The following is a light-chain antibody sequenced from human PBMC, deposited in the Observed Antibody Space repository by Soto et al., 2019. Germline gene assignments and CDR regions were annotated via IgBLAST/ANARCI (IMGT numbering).Light chain of an antibody. CDR1: SSDVGGYKY. V-gene: IGLV2-23*01. CDR3: CSYAGSSPYV. CDR2: EGS. J-gene: IGLJ1*01. Sequence: QSALAQPASVSGSPGQSITISCTGTSSDVGGYKYVSWYQQHPGKAPKLIIYEGSKRPSGVSNRFSGSKSGNTASLTISGLQAEDEADYYCCSYAGSSPYVFGTGTKVTVL.